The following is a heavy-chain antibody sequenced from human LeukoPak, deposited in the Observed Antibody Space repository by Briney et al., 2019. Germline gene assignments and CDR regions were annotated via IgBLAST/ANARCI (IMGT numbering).Heavy chain of an antibody. D-gene: IGHD2-2*01. CDR1: GYTFTGYY. CDR3: ARQTHCSSTSCYWNY. J-gene: IGHJ4*02. CDR2: INPNSGGT. Sequence: ASVKVSCKASGYTFTGYYMHWVRQAPGQGLEWMGWINPNSGGTNYAQKFQGRVTMTRDTSISTAYMELSRLRSDDTAVYYCARQTHCSSTSCYWNYWGQGTLVTVSS. V-gene: IGHV1-2*02.